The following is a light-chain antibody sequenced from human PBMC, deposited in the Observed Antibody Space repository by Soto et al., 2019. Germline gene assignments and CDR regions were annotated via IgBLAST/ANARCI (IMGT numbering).Light chain of an antibody. Sequence: VVLTQSPATLSLSPGERAALSCGASESVSSNQLAWYQQKPGLAPRLLIYDASSRASGIPERFSGSGSGTGFSLTISSLEPEDSAVYYCQQYGSSPITFGQGNKVDIK. J-gene: IGKJ1*01. CDR2: DAS. CDR3: QQYGSSPIT. V-gene: IGKV3D-20*01. CDR1: ESVSSNQ.